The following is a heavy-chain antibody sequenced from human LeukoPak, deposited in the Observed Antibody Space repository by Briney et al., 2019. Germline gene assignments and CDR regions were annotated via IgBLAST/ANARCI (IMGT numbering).Heavy chain of an antibody. CDR2: ISYDGGNK. CDR1: GFTFSSYA. CDR3: ARDSASRSHCSSTSCYARSFDP. J-gene: IGHJ5*02. Sequence: PGRSLRLSCAASGFTFSSYAMHWVRQAPGKGLEWVAVISYDGGNKYYADSVKGRFTISRDNSKNTLYLQMNSLRAEDTAVYYCARDSASRSHCSSTSCYARSFDPWGQGTLVTVSS. V-gene: IGHV3-30*01. D-gene: IGHD2-2*01.